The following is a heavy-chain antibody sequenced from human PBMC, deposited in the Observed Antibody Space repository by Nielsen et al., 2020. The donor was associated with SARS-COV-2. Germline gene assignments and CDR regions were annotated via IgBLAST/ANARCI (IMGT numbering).Heavy chain of an antibody. CDR3: VSGYDPYYYYYYYMDV. Sequence: GGSLRPSGAASGFTFSSNSMNWVRQAPGKGLGWVSSISSSSSYIYYADSVKGRFTISRDNPKNSLYLQMNSLRAEDTTVYYCVSGYDPYYYYYYYMDVWGKGTTVTVSS. CDR1: GFTFSSNS. V-gene: IGHV3-21*01. CDR2: ISSSSSYI. D-gene: IGHD5-12*01. J-gene: IGHJ6*03.